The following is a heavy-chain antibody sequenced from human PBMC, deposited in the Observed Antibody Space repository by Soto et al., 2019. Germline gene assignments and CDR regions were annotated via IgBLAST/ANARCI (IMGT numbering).Heavy chain of an antibody. J-gene: IGHJ4*02. V-gene: IGHV4-4*02. CDR2: IYHSGST. Sequence: SETLSLTCAVSGGSISSSNWWSWVRQPPGKGLEWIGEIYHSGSTNYNPSLKSRVTISVDKSKNQFTLQLSSVTAEDTAVYYCATSYGNAWYTYWGQGTQVTVSS. CDR1: GGSISSSNW. CDR3: ATSYGNAWYTY. D-gene: IGHD6-13*01.